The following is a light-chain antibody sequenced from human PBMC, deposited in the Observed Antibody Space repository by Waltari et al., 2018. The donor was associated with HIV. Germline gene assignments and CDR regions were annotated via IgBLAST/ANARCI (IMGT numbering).Light chain of an antibody. CDR2: DVS. Sequence: QSSLTQPRSVSGSPGQSVTISCSGTSSDVGSYNYVSWYQQHPGKAPKVMIYDVSKRPSGVPDLFSGSKSGKTASLTISGLQAEDEADYYCCSYAGMYTWVFGVGTKLTVL. CDR1: SSDVGSYNY. CDR3: CSYAGMYTWV. V-gene: IGLV2-11*01. J-gene: IGLJ3*02.